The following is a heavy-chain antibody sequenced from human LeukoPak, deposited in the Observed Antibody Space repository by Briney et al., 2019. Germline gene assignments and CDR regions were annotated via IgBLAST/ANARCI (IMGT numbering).Heavy chain of an antibody. CDR2: IYYSGST. CDR1: GGSISSGGYY. CDR3: ASLAAGSCWYDY. J-gene: IGHJ4*02. D-gene: IGHD6-19*01. Sequence: SQTLSLTCTVSGGSISSGGYYWSWIRQHPGEGLEWIGYIYYSGSTYYNPSLKSRVTISVDTSKNQFSLKLSSVTAADTAVYYCASLAAGSCWYDYWGQGTLVTVSS. V-gene: IGHV4-31*03.